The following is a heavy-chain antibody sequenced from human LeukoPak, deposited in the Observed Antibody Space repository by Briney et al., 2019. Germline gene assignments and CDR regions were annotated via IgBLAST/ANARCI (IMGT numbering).Heavy chain of an antibody. J-gene: IGHJ4*02. CDR3: ARVGLGYYGSGSYYSGY. Sequence: GGSLRLSCAASRFTFSSYEMNWVRQAPGKGLEWVSYISSSGSTIYYADSVKGRFTISRDNAKNSLYLQMNSLRAEDTAVYYCARVGLGYYGSGSYYSGYWGQGTLVTVSS. CDR1: RFTFSSYE. D-gene: IGHD3-10*01. V-gene: IGHV3-48*03. CDR2: ISSSGSTI.